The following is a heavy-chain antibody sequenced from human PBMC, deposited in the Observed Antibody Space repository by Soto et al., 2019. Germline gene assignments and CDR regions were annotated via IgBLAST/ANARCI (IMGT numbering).Heavy chain of an antibody. CDR2: ISYDGSNK. V-gene: IGHV3-30-3*01. D-gene: IGHD5-12*01. Sequence: GRSLRLSCAASGFTFSSYAMHWVRQAPGKGLEWVAVISYDGSNKYYADSVKGRFTIYRDYSKNTLYLQMNSLRAEDTAVYYCARGLGRAVAPTDAFDIWGQGTMVTVSS. CDR3: ARGLGRAVAPTDAFDI. J-gene: IGHJ3*02. CDR1: GFTFSSYA.